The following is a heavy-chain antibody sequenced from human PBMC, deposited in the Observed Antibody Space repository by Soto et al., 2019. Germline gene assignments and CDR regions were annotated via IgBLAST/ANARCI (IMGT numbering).Heavy chain of an antibody. CDR1: GFTFGDYA. Sequence: GSLRLSCTASGFTFGDYAMSWFRQAPGKGLEWVGFIRSKAYGGTTEYAASVKGRFTISRDDSKSIAYLQMNSLKTEDTALYYCTREADYYDSSGYYWGRAYYYYGMDVWGKGTTVTVSS. V-gene: IGHV3-49*03. J-gene: IGHJ6*04. CDR2: IRSKAYGGTT. D-gene: IGHD3-22*01. CDR3: TREADYYDSSGYYWGRAYYYYGMDV.